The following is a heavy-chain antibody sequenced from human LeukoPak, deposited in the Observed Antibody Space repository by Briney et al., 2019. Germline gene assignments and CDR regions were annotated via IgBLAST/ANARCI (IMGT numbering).Heavy chain of an antibody. CDR2: ISYDGSNK. CDR3: ARERVVVAAETTILYYYYYGMDV. CDR1: GFTFSSYA. D-gene: IGHD2-15*01. J-gene: IGHJ6*02. Sequence: PGRSLRLSCAASGFTFSSYAMHWVRQAPGKGLEWVAVISYDGSNKYHADSVKGRFTISRDNSKNTLYLQMNSLRAEDTAVYYCARERVVVAAETTILYYYYYGMDVWGQGTTVTVSS. V-gene: IGHV3-30-3*01.